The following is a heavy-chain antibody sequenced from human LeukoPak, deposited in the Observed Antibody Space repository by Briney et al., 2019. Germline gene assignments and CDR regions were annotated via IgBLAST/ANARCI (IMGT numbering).Heavy chain of an antibody. CDR2: ISSSGGTI. D-gene: IGHD3-22*01. CDR1: GFTFSDYY. J-gene: IGHJ4*02. V-gene: IGHV3-11*04. CDR3: ARASVNYYDSSGYWAFDY. Sequence: PGGSLRLSCAASGFTFSDYYMSWIRQAPGKGLEWVSYISSSGGTIYYADSVKGRFTISRDNAKNSLYLQMNSLRAEDTAVYYCARASVNYYDSSGYWAFDYWGQGTLVTVSS.